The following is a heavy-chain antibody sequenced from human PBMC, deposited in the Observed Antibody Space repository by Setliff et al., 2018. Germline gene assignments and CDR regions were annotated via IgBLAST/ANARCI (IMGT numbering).Heavy chain of an antibody. Sequence: VASVKVSCKASGYTFTGYYMHWVRQAPGQGLEWMGWINPNSGGTNYAQKFQGWVTMTSDTSITTAHMELSRLRSDDTAVYYWARALGDTIPHFDYWGQGTLVTVSS. D-gene: IGHD1-26*01. J-gene: IGHJ4*02. CDR2: INPNSGGT. CDR1: GYTFTGYY. V-gene: IGHV1-2*04. CDR3: ARALGDTIPHFDY.